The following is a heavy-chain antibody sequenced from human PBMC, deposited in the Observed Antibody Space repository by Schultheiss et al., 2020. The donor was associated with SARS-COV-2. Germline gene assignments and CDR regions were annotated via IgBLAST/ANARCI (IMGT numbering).Heavy chain of an antibody. CDR3: ARQFGGRHY. Sequence: GESLKISCKSSGYSFSTYWIAWVRQMPGKGLEWMGIIYPGDADAIYGPSFEGHVTISADRSISTVYLQWTSLKASDTAMYYCARQFGGRHYWGQGTLVTVSS. J-gene: IGHJ4*02. V-gene: IGHV5-51*01. D-gene: IGHD3-10*01. CDR1: GYSFSTYW. CDR2: IYPGDADA.